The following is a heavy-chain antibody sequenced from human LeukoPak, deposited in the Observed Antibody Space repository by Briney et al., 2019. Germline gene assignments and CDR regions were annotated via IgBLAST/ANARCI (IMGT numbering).Heavy chain of an antibody. D-gene: IGHD6-25*01. J-gene: IGHJ3*02. V-gene: IGHV4-4*07. Sequence: PSETLSLTCTVSGGSISSYYWSWIRQPAGKGLEWIGRIYTSGSTNYNPSLKSRVTMSVDTSKNQLSLKLSSVTAADTAVYYCASSGGLLADAFDIWGQGTMVTVSS. CDR3: ASSGGLLADAFDI. CDR1: GGSISSYY. CDR2: IYTSGST.